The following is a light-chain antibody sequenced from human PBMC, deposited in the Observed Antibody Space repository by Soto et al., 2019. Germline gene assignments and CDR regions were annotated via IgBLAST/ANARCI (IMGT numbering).Light chain of an antibody. Sequence: EIVLTQSPGTLSLSPGERATLSCRASQSVNSNYLAWYPQKPGQAPRLLIYGASNRATGIPDRFTGSGSGTDFTLTISRLEPEDFAVYYCQQCGGSPLYTFGQGTKLEIK. CDR2: GAS. CDR1: QSVNSNY. V-gene: IGKV3-20*01. CDR3: QQCGGSPLYT. J-gene: IGKJ2*01.